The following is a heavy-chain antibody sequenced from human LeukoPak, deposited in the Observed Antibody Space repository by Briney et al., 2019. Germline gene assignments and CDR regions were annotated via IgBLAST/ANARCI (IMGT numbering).Heavy chain of an antibody. J-gene: IGHJ5*02. Sequence: SVKVSCKTSGGSIANYGINWVRQAPGQGLEWMGGVIPASETKSAQRFQGSLSITADTSTNTVYMDLSSLKSDDTAVYFCVRSSAPLGGLGDSGGWFDAWGQGTLITVAS. CDR2: VIPASET. CDR3: VRSSAPLGGLGDSGGWFDA. CDR1: GGSIANYG. D-gene: IGHD4-23*01. V-gene: IGHV1-69*06.